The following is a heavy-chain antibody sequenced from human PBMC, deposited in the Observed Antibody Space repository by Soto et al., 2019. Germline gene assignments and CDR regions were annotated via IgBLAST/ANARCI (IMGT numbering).Heavy chain of an antibody. Sequence: QVQLVQSGPEMKKPGASVKVSCKTSGYTFTEFYIHWMRQVPGRGLEWMGWINARNDGTKFAEKFKPALTMTTVPSISTSYMELSSLTFDDTAVYYCARRLGGGGDYFYGMDVWGQGTAVTVSS. CDR1: GYTFTEFY. D-gene: IGHD3-16*01. J-gene: IGHJ6*02. CDR3: ARRLGGGGDYFYGMDV. V-gene: IGHV1-2*02. CDR2: INARNDGT.